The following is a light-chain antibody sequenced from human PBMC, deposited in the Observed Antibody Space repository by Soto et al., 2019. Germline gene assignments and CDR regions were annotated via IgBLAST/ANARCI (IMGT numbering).Light chain of an antibody. CDR2: AAS. J-gene: IGKJ4*01. CDR1: QGIRND. V-gene: IGKV1-6*01. Sequence: AIQMTRSPSSLSASVGDRDTITCRASQGIRNDLGWYQQKPGKAPKLLIYAASSLQSGVPSRFSGSGSGTDFTLTISSLQSEDFAVYYCQQYNNWPPLTFGGGTKVDIK. CDR3: QQYNNWPPLT.